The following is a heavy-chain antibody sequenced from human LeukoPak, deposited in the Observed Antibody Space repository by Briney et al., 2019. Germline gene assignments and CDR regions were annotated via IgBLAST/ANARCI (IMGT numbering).Heavy chain of an antibody. CDR2: INHSGST. CDR3: ARGVIRAVAVLGY. V-gene: IGHV4-34*01. Sequence: SETLSLTCAVYGGSFSGFYWSWIRQPPGKGLEWIGEINHSGSTNYNPSLKSRVTISVDTSKNQFSVKLRSVTAADTAMYYCARGVIRAVAVLGYWGQGTLVPVSS. CDR1: GGSFSGFY. J-gene: IGHJ4*02. D-gene: IGHD6-19*01.